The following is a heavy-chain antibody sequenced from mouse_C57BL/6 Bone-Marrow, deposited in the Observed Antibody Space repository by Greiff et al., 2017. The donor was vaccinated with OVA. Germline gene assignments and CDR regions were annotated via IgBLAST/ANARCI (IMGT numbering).Heavy chain of an antibody. CDR2: ISNGGGST. J-gene: IGHJ3*01. CDR3: AREGPSRGFAY. Sequence: EVMLVESGGGLVQPGGSLKLSCAASGFTFSDYYMYWVRQTPEKRLEWVAYISNGGGSTYYPDTVKGRFTISRDNAKNTLYLQMSRLKSEDTAMYYCAREGPSRGFAYWGQGTLVTVSA. V-gene: IGHV5-12*01. CDR1: GFTFSDYY. D-gene: IGHD3-3*01.